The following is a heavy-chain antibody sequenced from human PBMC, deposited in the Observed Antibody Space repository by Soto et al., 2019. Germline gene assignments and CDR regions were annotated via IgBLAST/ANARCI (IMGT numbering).Heavy chain of an antibody. CDR1: DGSIISSNYY. J-gene: IGHJ4*02. D-gene: IGHD3-3*01. CDR2: IYYSGKA. CDR3: ARALWSGFVDY. V-gene: IGHV4-30-4*01. Sequence: SETLSLTCTVSDGSIISSNYYWSWIRQSPGKGLEWIGFIYYSGKAYYSPTLKNRVTMSVVTSKIQFSLNLTSVTASDTAVYFCARALWSGFVDYWGQGALVTVSS.